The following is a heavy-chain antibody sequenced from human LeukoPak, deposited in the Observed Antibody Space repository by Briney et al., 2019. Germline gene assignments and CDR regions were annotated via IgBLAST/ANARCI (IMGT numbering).Heavy chain of an antibody. J-gene: IGHJ6*02. CDR1: GGTFTDYS. CDR2: ISRDNGNT. V-gene: IGHV1-18*01. Sequence: ASVTVSCKAPGGTFTDYSISWVRQAPGQGPEWMGWISRDNGNTNYAQNLKGRVTMTTETSTSTAYMELRSLRSDDTAVYYCARIISSGYNYGMDVWGQGTTVTVSS. CDR3: ARIISSGYNYGMDV. D-gene: IGHD3-22*01.